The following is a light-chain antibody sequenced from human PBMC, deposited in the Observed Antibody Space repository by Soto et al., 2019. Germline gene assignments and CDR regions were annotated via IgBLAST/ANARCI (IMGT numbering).Light chain of an antibody. J-gene: IGLJ3*02. CDR1: SSNIGRNY. V-gene: IGLV1-47*01. CDR3: ATWDASLSGWV. CDR2: KND. Sequence: SVVSQPPSASGTPGQRVTISCSGSSSNIGRNYVYWYQQFPGTAPKLLTFKNDQRPSGVPDRFSGSKSGTSASLAISGLRSEDEADYYCATWDASLSGWVFGGGTKLTVL.